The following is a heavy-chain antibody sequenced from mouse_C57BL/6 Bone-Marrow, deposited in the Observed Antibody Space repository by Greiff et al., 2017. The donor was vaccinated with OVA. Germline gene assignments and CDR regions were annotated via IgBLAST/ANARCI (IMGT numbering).Heavy chain of an antibody. Sequence: QVQLKESGAELARPGASVKLSCKASGYTFTSYGISWVKQRTGQGLEWIGEIYPRSGNTYYNEKFKGKATLTADKSSSTAYMELRSLTSEDSAVYFCARKGVFITTVVAPFYFDYWGQGTTLTVSS. D-gene: IGHD1-1*01. CDR2: IYPRSGNT. V-gene: IGHV1-81*01. CDR3: ARKGVFITTVVAPFYFDY. CDR1: GYTFTSYG. J-gene: IGHJ2*01.